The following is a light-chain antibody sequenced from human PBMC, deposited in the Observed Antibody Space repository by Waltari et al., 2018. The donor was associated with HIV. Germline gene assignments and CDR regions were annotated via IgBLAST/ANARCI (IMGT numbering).Light chain of an antibody. CDR1: NSDGGGYNY. Sequence: QSALTQPPSASGSPGQSVTISCSGTNSDGGGYNYVSWDQRHPGKAPKLLIYEVIKRPSGVPDRFFGSKSGNTASLTVSGLQAEDEADYFCSSYAGDYNLVFGGGTKLTVL. CDR2: EVI. CDR3: SSYAGDYNLV. V-gene: IGLV2-8*01. J-gene: IGLJ3*02.